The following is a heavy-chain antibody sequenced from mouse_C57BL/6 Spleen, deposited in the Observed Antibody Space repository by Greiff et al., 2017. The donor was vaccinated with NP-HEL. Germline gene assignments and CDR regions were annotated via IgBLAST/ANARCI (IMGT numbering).Heavy chain of an antibody. J-gene: IGHJ3*01. Sequence: QVQLQQPGAELVKPGASVKLSCKASGYTFTSYWMHWVKQRPGQGLEWIGMIHPNSGSTNYNEKFKSKATLTVDKSSSTAYMQLSSLTSEDSAVYYCARGGDITTVDTGFAYWGQGTLVTVSA. D-gene: IGHD1-1*01. CDR3: ARGGDITTVDTGFAY. CDR1: GYTFTSYW. V-gene: IGHV1-64*01. CDR2: IHPNSGST.